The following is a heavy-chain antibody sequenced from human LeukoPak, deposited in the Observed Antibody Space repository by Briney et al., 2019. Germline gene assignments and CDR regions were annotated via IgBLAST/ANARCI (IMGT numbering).Heavy chain of an antibody. J-gene: IGHJ4*02. V-gene: IGHV1-3*01. CDR2: SNAGNGNT. Sequence: XSVKVSFTGSGYSFTSYALHWVGQAPGQRGERMGWSNAGNGNTEYSQRFLDRVTITRDTSASTAYIELSSLRSEDTAVYYCAREVSGLDYWGQGTLVTVSS. D-gene: IGHD6-25*01. CDR1: GYSFTSYA. CDR3: AREVSGLDY.